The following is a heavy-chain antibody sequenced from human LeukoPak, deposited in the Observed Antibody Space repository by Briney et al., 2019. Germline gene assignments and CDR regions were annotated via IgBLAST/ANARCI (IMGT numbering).Heavy chain of an antibody. CDR3: ARAGGYLYYLDY. Sequence: PSETLSLTCTVSGGSISSGGYYWSWIRQHPGKGLEWIGYIYYSGSTYYNPSLKSRVTISVDTSKNQFSLKLSSVTAADTAVYCCARAGGYLYYLDYWGLGTLVTVSS. J-gene: IGHJ4*02. V-gene: IGHV4-31*03. D-gene: IGHD5-12*01. CDR1: GGSISSGGYY. CDR2: IYYSGST.